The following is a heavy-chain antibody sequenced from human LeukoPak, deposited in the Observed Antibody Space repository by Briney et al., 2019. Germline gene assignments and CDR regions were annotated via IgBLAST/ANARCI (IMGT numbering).Heavy chain of an antibody. Sequence: PGGSLRLSCAASGFTFSSYSMNWVRQAPGKGLEWVSSISSGSSYIYYADSVKGRFTISRDNAKNSLYLQMNSLRAEDTAVYYCARDHEYSYGFDYWGQGTLVTVSS. CDR2: ISSGSSYI. CDR1: GFTFSSYS. V-gene: IGHV3-21*01. J-gene: IGHJ4*02. D-gene: IGHD5-18*01. CDR3: ARDHEYSYGFDY.